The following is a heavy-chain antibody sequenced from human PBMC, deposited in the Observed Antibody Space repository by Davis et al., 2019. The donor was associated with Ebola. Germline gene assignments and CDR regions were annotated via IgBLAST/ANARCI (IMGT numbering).Heavy chain of an antibody. V-gene: IGHV4-39*01. CDR1: GGSISSSSYY. Sequence: MPGGSLRLSCTVSGGSISSSSYYWGWIRQPPGKGLEWIGSIYYSGSTYYNPSLKSRVTISVDTSKNQFSLKLSSVTAADTAVYYCARHNTYYYDSSGYSSHWYFDLWGRGTLVTVSS. CDR3: ARHNTYYYDSSGYSSHWYFDL. D-gene: IGHD3-22*01. CDR2: IYYSGST. J-gene: IGHJ2*01.